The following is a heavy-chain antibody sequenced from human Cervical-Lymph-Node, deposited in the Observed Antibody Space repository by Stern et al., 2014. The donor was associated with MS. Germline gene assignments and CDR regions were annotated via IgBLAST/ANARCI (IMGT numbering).Heavy chain of an antibody. CDR1: GFTSDDYA. V-gene: IGHV3-9*02. D-gene: IGHD1-26*01. CDR2: ISWNSGSI. Sequence: EVQLVESGGGLVQPGRSLRLSCAASGFTSDDYAMHWVRQAPGKGLEWVSGISWNSGSIGYADSVKGRFTISRDNAHTSLHMPLHSLRAEDTALYYCAKDMRGSYRGSGFDIWGQGTMVTVSS. CDR3: AKDMRGSYRGSGFDI. J-gene: IGHJ3*02.